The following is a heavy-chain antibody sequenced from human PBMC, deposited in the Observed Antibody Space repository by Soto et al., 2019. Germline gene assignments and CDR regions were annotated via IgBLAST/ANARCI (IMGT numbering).Heavy chain of an antibody. D-gene: IGHD2-8*01. V-gene: IGHV3-23*01. Sequence: GGSLRLSCAASGFAFNNYAMNWVRQAPGKWLEWVSHISGSGGSTDYAESVKGRFSISKDSVNNTLYLHMSSLRAEDTALYFCAKEGPCINSWSSAGYLQHWGLGXQVTVYS. CDR3: AKEGPCINSWSSAGYLQH. CDR1: GFAFNNYA. J-gene: IGHJ1*01. CDR2: ISGSGGST.